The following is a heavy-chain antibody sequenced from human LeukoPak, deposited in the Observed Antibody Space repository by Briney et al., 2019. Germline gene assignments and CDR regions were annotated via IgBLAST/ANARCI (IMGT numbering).Heavy chain of an antibody. CDR1: GFTFSSYE. Sequence: GGSLRLSCAASGFTFSSYEMNWDRQAPGKGLEWVSVIYSGGSTYYADSVKGRFTISRDNSKNTLYLQMNSLRAEDTAVYYCARDQGGHANWGQGTLVTVSS. D-gene: IGHD3-16*01. J-gene: IGHJ4*02. CDR2: IYSGGST. CDR3: ARDQGGHAN. V-gene: IGHV3-66*01.